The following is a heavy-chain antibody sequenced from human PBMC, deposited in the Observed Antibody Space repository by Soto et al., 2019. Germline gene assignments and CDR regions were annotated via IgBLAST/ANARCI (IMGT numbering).Heavy chain of an antibody. CDR2: ISGSGGST. D-gene: IGHD5-12*01. CDR1: GFTFSSYA. J-gene: IGHJ6*02. Sequence: EVQLLESGGGLVQPGGSLRLSCAASGFTFSSYAMSWVRQAPGKGLEWVSAISGSGGSTYYADAVKGRFTSSRDNSKNTLYLQMNSLRAEDTAVYYCAKGRRSRVATTSNQNDYYYYGLDVWGQGTTVTVSS. V-gene: IGHV3-23*01. CDR3: AKGRRSRVATTSNQNDYYYYGLDV.